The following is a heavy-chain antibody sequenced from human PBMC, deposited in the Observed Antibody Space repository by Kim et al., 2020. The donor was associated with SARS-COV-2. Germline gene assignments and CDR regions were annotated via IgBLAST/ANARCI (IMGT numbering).Heavy chain of an antibody. Sequence: GGSLRLSCAASGFTFSSYAMSWVRQAPGKGLEWVSAISGSGGSTYYADSVKGRFTISRDNSKNTLYLQMNSLRAEDTAVYYCASHDAGYSGYGEAFDYWGQGTLVTVSS. J-gene: IGHJ4*02. D-gene: IGHD5-12*01. CDR1: GFTFSSYA. CDR2: ISGSGGST. CDR3: ASHDAGYSGYGEAFDY. V-gene: IGHV3-23*01.